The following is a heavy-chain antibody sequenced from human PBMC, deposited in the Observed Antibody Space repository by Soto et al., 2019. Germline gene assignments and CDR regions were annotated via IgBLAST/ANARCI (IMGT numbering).Heavy chain of an antibody. CDR1: GFTFSSYG. CDR2: IWYDGSNK. Sequence: PGGSLRLSCAASGFTFSSYGMHWVRQAPGKGLEWVAVIWYDGSNKYYADYVKGRFTISRDNSKNTLYLQMNSLRAEDTAVYYCARALREYYDFWSGYYHNNYYYYGMDVWGQGTTVTVSS. J-gene: IGHJ6*02. V-gene: IGHV3-33*01. D-gene: IGHD3-3*01. CDR3: ARALREYYDFWSGYYHNNYYYYGMDV.